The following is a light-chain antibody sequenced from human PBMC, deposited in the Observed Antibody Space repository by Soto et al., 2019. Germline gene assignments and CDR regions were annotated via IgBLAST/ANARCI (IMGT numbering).Light chain of an antibody. CDR1: QTVSNN. CDR2: ASS. V-gene: IGKV1-39*01. CDR3: QQDNMTPFT. Sequence: DIQMTQSPSSLSASVGDRVTITCRTSQTVSNNLNWYQRKPGKAPSLLIYASSTLQSGVPSRFIGSGSETEFTLTISRLQPEDFATYYCQQDNMTPFTFGPGTKVDI. J-gene: IGKJ3*01.